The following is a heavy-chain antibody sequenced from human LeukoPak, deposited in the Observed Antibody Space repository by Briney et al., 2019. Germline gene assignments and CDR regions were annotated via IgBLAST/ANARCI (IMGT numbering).Heavy chain of an antibody. J-gene: IGHJ4*02. CDR1: GFTFSSYA. V-gene: IGHV3-30*04. CDR3: AKDSGYCSSTSCYYYFDY. D-gene: IGHD2-2*01. CDR2: ISYDGSNK. Sequence: GGSLRLSCAASGFTFSSYAMHWVRQAPGKGLEWVAVISYDGSNKYYADSVKGRFTISRDNSKNTLYLQMNSLRAEDTAVYYCAKDSGYCSSTSCYYYFDYWGQGTLVTVSS.